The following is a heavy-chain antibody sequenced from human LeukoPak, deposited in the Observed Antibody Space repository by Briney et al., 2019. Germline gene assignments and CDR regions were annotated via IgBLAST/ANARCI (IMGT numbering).Heavy chain of an antibody. CDR1: GFTFSSYG. Sequence: GGSLRLSCAASGFTFSSYGMSWVRQAPGKGLEWVSAISASGGSTYYADSVKGRFTISRDNSKNTLYLQMNCLTAEDTAIYYCAKRSDYGGNWNYLDYWGQGTPVTVSS. CDR2: ISASGGST. V-gene: IGHV3-23*01. J-gene: IGHJ4*02. D-gene: IGHD4-23*01. CDR3: AKRSDYGGNWNYLDY.